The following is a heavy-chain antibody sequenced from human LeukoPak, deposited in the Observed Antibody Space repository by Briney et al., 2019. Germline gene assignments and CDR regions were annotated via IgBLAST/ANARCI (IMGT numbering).Heavy chain of an antibody. CDR3: ARVRAYSYGLDY. CDR2: TFYRSKWYN. D-gene: IGHD5-18*01. Sequence: SQTLSFTCAISGDSVSSNSATWHWIRQSPSRGLEWLGRTFYRSKWYNDYAESVKSRITLNADTSKNQFSLQLNSVTPEDTAVYFCARVRAYSYGLDYWGQGTLVTVSS. CDR1: GDSVSSNSAT. V-gene: IGHV6-1*01. J-gene: IGHJ4*02.